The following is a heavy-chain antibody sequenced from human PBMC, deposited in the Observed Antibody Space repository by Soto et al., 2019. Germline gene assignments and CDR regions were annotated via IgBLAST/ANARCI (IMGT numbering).Heavy chain of an antibody. D-gene: IGHD1-1*01. J-gene: IGHJ4*02. Sequence: GGSLRLSCASSGFTFSGSAMHLVRQASGKGLEWVGRIRSKATIYYAESVKGRFSISRDNAKNSLYLQMSSLRGEDTAVYYCATSFITTVGTTAWGQGTQVTVSS. V-gene: IGHV3-48*01. CDR3: ATSFITTVGTTA. CDR2: RIRSKATI. CDR1: GFTFSGSA.